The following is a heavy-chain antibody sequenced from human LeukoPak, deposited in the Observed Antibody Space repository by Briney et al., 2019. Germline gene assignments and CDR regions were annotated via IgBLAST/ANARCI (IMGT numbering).Heavy chain of an antibody. Sequence: EASVKVSCKASGYAFISYDINWVRQAPGQGLEWMGWINPNNGGTNYAQKFQGRVTMTRDTSISTAYMELSRLRSDDTAVYYCARARGCSSTSCPTDYWGQGTLVTVSS. CDR2: INPNNGGT. V-gene: IGHV1-2*02. D-gene: IGHD2-2*01. CDR3: ARARGCSSTSCPTDY. J-gene: IGHJ4*02. CDR1: GYAFISYD.